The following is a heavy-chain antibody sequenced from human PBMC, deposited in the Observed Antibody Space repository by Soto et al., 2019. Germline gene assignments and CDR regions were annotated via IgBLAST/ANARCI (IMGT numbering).Heavy chain of an antibody. D-gene: IGHD6-19*01. CDR2: INAGNGNT. Sequence: QVQLVQSGAEVKKPGASVKVSCKASGYTFTSYAMHWVRQAPGQRLEWMGWINAGNGNTKYSQKFQGRVTITRDTSASTAYMELSSLRSEDTAVYYCAGQKLSSGWYYFDYWGQGTLVTVSS. CDR1: GYTFTSYA. CDR3: AGQKLSSGWYYFDY. J-gene: IGHJ4*02. V-gene: IGHV1-3*01.